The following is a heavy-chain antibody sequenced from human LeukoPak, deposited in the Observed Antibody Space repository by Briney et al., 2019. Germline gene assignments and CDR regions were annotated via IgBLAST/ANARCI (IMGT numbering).Heavy chain of an antibody. CDR1: GGSISSSSYY. CDR2: IYYSGST. V-gene: IGHV4-39*07. CDR3: ARASSWYYYGSGSYHLLVNWFDP. D-gene: IGHD3-10*01. Sequence: SETLSLTCTVSGGSISSSSYYWGWIRQPPGKGLEWIGSIYYSGSTYYNPSLKSRVTISVDTSKNQFSLKLSSVTAADTAVYYCARASSWYYYGSGSYHLLVNWFDPWGQGTLVTVSS. J-gene: IGHJ5*02.